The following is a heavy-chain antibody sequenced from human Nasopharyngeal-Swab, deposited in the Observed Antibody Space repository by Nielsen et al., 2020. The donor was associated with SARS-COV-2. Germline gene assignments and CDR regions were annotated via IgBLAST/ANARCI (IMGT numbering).Heavy chain of an antibody. Sequence: GGSLRLSCEVSRFTLSGYSMTWVRQAPGKGLEWVGYISSSGSLIFYADSVKGRFTISRDSAKNSLYLQMNSLRVDDTALYYCARDKLSNYHYYMDVWGKGTTVTVSS. CDR3: ARDKLSNYHYYMDV. D-gene: IGHD5-24*01. CDR1: RFTLSGYS. V-gene: IGHV3-48*01. J-gene: IGHJ6*03. CDR2: ISSSGSLI.